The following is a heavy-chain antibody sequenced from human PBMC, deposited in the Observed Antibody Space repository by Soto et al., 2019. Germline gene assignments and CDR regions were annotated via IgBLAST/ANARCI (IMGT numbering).Heavy chain of an antibody. CDR3: ARDRRISRYCSGGSCSNWFDP. D-gene: IGHD2-15*01. Sequence: SDTLSLTFTVSGGSISSYYWSWIRQPAGKGLEWIGRIYTSGSTNYNPSLKSRVTMSVDTSKNQFSLKLSSVTAADTAVYYCARDRRISRYCSGGSCSNWFDPWGQGTLVTVSS. J-gene: IGHJ5*02. CDR2: IYTSGST. CDR1: GGSISSYY. V-gene: IGHV4-4*07.